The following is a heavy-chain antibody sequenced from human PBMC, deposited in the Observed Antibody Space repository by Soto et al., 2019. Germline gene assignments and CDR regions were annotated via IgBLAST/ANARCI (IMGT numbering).Heavy chain of an antibody. CDR2: ISADGGTT. D-gene: IGHD6-13*01. V-gene: IGHV3-64*04. CDR1: GFTFSHLA. CDR3: AKDTAAAGHENFDF. Sequence: GGSLRLSCSASGFTFSHLAMHWVRLAPGKRLESVSVISADGGTTGYADSVKGRFTISRDNSKNTLYLQMNSLRAEDTAVYYCAKDTAAAGHENFDFWGQGTLVTVS. J-gene: IGHJ4*02.